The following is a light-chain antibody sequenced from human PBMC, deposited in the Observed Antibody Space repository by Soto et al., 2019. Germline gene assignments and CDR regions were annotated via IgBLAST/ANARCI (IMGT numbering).Light chain of an antibody. V-gene: IGKV3-20*01. CDR3: QQYANSRT. Sequence: EIGLTQSPGTLSLFPGERATISCRASQIVSSGYLGWYQQKPGQAPRLLIQHASSRAAGVPDRFSGSGSGTDFILTISRLEPEDFAVYYCQQYANSRTFGQGTKVEI. CDR1: QIVSSGY. J-gene: IGKJ1*01. CDR2: HAS.